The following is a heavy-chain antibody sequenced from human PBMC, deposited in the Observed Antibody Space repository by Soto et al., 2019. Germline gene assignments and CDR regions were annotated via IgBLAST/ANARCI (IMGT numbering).Heavy chain of an antibody. D-gene: IGHD2-15*01. Sequence: QVELVQSGAEVKKHGASVKGSCQASGYTFTNYAISWVRQATGQGLEWMGWISASTRNTDQAQNFQGRVTMTIDTSTNTANMALRSLRSDDTAVYYCARCYCSVGSCYACWHFDLWGRGTLVTVSS. CDR1: GYTFTNYA. CDR2: ISASTRNT. J-gene: IGHJ2*01. V-gene: IGHV1-18*01. CDR3: ARCYCSVGSCYACWHFDL.